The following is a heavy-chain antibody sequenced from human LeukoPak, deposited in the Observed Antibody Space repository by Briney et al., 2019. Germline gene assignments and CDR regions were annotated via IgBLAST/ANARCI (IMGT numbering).Heavy chain of an antibody. V-gene: IGHV3-7*04. CDR1: GFTFSRFG. CDR3: ARDGDRSRGDTFDI. D-gene: IGHD3-10*01. J-gene: IGHJ3*02. CDR2: IKQDGSEK. Sequence: GGSLRLSCAASGFTFSRFGMHWVRQAPGKGLEWVANIKQDGSEKYFVDSVKGRFTISRDNAKNSLYLQMNSLRVEDTAVYYCARDGDRSRGDTFDIWGQGTMVTVSS.